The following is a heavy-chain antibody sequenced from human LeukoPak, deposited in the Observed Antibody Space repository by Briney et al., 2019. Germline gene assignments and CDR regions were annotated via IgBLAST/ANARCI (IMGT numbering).Heavy chain of an antibody. CDR3: ASGSGSYRAPYYYMDV. CDR2: IYSGGST. Sequence: GGSLRLSCAASGFTVSSNYMSWVRQAPGKGLEWVSVIYSGGSTYYADSVKGRFTISRDNSKNTLYLQMNSLRAEDTAVYYCASGSGSYRAPYYYMDVWGTGTTVTVSS. CDR1: GFTVSSNY. D-gene: IGHD3-10*01. V-gene: IGHV3-53*01. J-gene: IGHJ6*03.